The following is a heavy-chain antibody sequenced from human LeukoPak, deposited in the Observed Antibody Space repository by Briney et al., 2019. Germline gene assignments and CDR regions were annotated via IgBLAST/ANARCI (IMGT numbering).Heavy chain of an antibody. V-gene: IGHV4-31*03. D-gene: IGHD3-22*01. CDR1: GGSISSGGYY. CDR2: IYYSGST. CDR3: ARGNYDSSGYLDY. Sequence: SQTLSLTCTVSGGSISSGGYYWSWIRQHPGKGLEWIGYIYYSGSTYYNPSLKSRVTISVDTSKNQFSLKLSSVTAADTAVYYCARGNYDSSGYLDYWGQGTLVTVSS. J-gene: IGHJ4*02.